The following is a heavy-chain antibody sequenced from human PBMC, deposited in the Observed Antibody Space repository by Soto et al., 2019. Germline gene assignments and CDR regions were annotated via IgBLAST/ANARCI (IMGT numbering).Heavy chain of an antibody. CDR3: ARHDSSGYPFDY. J-gene: IGHJ4*02. CDR1: GGSISNYY. D-gene: IGHD3-22*01. CDR2: IYYSGST. Sequence: QVQLQESGPGLVKPSETLSLTCTVSGGSISNYYWSWIRQPPGKGLEWIGYIYYSGSTNYNPSLKSRVTISVDPSKNQFSLKLSSVTAADTAVYYCARHDSSGYPFDYWGQGTLVTVSS. V-gene: IGHV4-59*08.